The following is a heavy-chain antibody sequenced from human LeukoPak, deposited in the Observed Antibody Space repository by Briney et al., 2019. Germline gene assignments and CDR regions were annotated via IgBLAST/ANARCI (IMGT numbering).Heavy chain of an antibody. CDR2: IYYSGST. Sequence: SETLSLTCTVSGGSISSSSYYWGWIRQPPGKGLEWIGSIYYSGSTYYNPSLKSRVTISVDTSKNQFSLKLSSVTAADTAVYYCATGGASRSYYIGYWGQGTLVTVSS. J-gene: IGHJ4*02. CDR1: GGSISSSSYY. V-gene: IGHV4-39*01. CDR3: ATGGASRSYYIGY. D-gene: IGHD1-26*01.